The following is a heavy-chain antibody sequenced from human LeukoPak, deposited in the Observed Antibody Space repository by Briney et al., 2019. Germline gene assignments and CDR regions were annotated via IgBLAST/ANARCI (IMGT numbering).Heavy chain of an antibody. Sequence: GGSLRLSCTASGLVFSNAWMQWVRQAPGKGPEWVGLIKRKADGGAADYAAPVKDRFTISRDDSANALYLHMNNLQTDDTAVYYCSTDIAYGDYGLDYWGQGTLVTVSS. CDR1: GLVFSNAW. J-gene: IGHJ4*02. CDR3: STDIAYGDYGLDY. CDR2: IKRKADGGAA. V-gene: IGHV3-15*01. D-gene: IGHD4-17*01.